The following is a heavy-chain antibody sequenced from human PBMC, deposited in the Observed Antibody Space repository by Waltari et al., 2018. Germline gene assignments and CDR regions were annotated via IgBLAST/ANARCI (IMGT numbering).Heavy chain of an antibody. V-gene: IGHV4-38-2*01. J-gene: IGHJ5*02. CDR1: GYSISRGYS. D-gene: IGHD6-13*01. CDR3: ASVPYSSSWYWFDP. Sequence: QVQLQESGPGLVKPSETLSLTCAVSGYSISRGYSWGWIRQPPGKGLEWIGSIYHSGSTYYNPSLKSRVTISVDTSKNQFALKLSSVTAADTAVYYCASVPYSSSWYWFDPWGQGTLVTVSS. CDR2: IYHSGST.